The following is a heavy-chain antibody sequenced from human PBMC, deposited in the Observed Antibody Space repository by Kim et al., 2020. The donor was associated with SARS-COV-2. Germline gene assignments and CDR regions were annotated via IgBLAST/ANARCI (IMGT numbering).Heavy chain of an antibody. Sequence: NPSLKIRVTISVDTAKNRFSLKLSSVTAADTAVYYCARLAVAGKTGDYWGQGTLVTVSS. V-gene: IGHV4-39*01. J-gene: IGHJ4*02. CDR3: ARLAVAGKTGDY. D-gene: IGHD6-19*01.